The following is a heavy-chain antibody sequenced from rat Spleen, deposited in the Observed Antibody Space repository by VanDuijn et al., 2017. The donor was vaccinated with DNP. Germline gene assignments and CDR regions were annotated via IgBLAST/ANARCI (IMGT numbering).Heavy chain of an antibody. V-gene: IGHV5-31*01. CDR2: IFSSGGST. D-gene: IGHD1-2*01. J-gene: IGHJ3*01. CDR1: GFTFNNYW. Sequence: EVQLVESGGGLVQPGRSLKLSCVTSGFTFNNYWMTWIRQVPGKGLEWVASIFSSGGSTYYPDSVRGRFTISRDNAKNTLYLQMNSLRSEDTATYYCARHEDYSSYVYGFAYWGQGTLVTVSS. CDR3: ARHEDYSSYVYGFAY.